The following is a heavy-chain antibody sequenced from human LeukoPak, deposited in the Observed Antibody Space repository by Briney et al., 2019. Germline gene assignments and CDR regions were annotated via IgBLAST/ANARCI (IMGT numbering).Heavy chain of an antibody. CDR3: ARRFCSNGVCYRSAFDI. V-gene: IGHV4-39*01. J-gene: IGHJ3*02. D-gene: IGHD2-8*01. CDR2: VYYSGST. CDR1: GGSINTNTYY. Sequence: PSETLSLTCTVSGGSINTNTYYWGWIRQPPGRGLEWVGTVYYSGSTFYNPSLKSRVAISVDTSKNQFSLNLSSVTAADTAVYYCARRFCSNGVCYRSAFDIWGQGTMVTVSS.